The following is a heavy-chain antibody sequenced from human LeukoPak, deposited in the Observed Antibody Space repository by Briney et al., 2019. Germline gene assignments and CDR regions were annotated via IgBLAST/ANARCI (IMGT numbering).Heavy chain of an antibody. J-gene: IGHJ4*02. CDR2: IYTSGST. CDR1: GGSISSGSYY. Sequence: SETLSLTCTVSGGSISSGSYYWSWIRQPAGKGLEWIGRIYTSGSTNSNPSLKRRVTISVDTSKNQFSLKLSSVTAADTAVYYCARDYYGSGNFDYWGQGTLVTVSS. D-gene: IGHD3-10*01. V-gene: IGHV4-61*02. CDR3: ARDYYGSGNFDY.